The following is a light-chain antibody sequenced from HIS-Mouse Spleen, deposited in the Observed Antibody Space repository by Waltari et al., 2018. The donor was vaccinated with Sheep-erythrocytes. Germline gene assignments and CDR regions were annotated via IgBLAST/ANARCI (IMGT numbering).Light chain of an antibody. CDR3: QAWDSSTAV. CDR2: QDS. J-gene: IGLJ2*01. V-gene: IGLV3-1*01. CDR1: KLGDKY. Sequence: SYELTQPPSVSVSPGQTASITCTGDKLGDKYACWYQQKPGQSPVLVIYQDSKRPSGFPGRFSTSNAGNTATLTISGTQAMDEADYYCQAWDSSTAVFGGGTKLTVL.